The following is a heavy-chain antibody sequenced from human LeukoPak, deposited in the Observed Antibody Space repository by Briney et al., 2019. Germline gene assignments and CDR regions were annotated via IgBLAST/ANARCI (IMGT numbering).Heavy chain of an antibody. Sequence: GGSLRLSCAASGFTFSSYWMSWVRQAPGKGLEWVANIKQDGSEKYYVDSVKGRFTISRDNAKNSLYLQMNSLRAKDTAAYYCARVGLGSSWTRRFDYWGQGTLVTVSS. CDR1: GFTFSSYW. D-gene: IGHD6-13*01. J-gene: IGHJ4*02. CDR2: IKQDGSEK. V-gene: IGHV3-7*01. CDR3: ARVGLGSSWTRRFDY.